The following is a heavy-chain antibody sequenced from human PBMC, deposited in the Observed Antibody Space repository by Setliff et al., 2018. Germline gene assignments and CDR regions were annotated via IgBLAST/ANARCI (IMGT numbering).Heavy chain of an antibody. CDR3: ARCRDLVRVNAFDI. V-gene: IGHV4-30-4*08. J-gene: IGHJ3*02. Sequence: KPSETLSLTCTVSGGSISSGDYYWSWIRQPPGKGLEWIGYIYYSGSTYYNPSLKSRVTISVDTSKNQFSLKLSSVTAADTAVYYCARCRDLVRVNAFDIWGQGSLVTVSS. CDR2: IYYSGST. D-gene: IGHD2-2*01. CDR1: GGSISSGDYY.